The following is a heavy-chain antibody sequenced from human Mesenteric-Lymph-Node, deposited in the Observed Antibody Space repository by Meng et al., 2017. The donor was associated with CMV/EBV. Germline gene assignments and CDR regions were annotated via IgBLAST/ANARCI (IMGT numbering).Heavy chain of an antibody. CDR1: GGTFSSYA. J-gene: IGHJ5*02. D-gene: IGHD2-2*01. CDR3: ARGGEDCSSTSCYGPSWFDP. Sequence: SVKVSCKASGGTFSSYAISWVRQAPAQGLESMGGIIPIFGTPNYAQKFQGRVTITTDKSTSTAYMERSSLRSEDTAVYYCARGGEDCSSTSCYGPSWFDPWGQGTLVTVSS. V-gene: IGHV1-69*05. CDR2: IIPIFGTP.